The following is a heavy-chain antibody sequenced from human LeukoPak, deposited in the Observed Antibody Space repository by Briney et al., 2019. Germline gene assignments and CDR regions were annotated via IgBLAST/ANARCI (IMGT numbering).Heavy chain of an antibody. CDR2: ITRSSSTI. CDR1: GFTFSTYS. J-gene: IGHJ4*02. CDR3: TRDPNALDY. V-gene: IGHV3-48*01. Sequence: GGSLRLSCAATGFTFSTYSMNWVRQAPGKGLEWVSYITRSSSTIHYADSVRGRFTVSRDNAQNSLYLQMNSLGAEDTAVYFCTRDPNALDYWGQGTLVTVSS.